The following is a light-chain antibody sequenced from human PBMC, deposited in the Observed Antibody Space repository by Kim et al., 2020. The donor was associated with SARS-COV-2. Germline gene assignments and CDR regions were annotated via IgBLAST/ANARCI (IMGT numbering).Light chain of an antibody. CDR2: AAS. CDR3: QQYDGYPRT. CDR1: QGIANN. V-gene: IGKV1-16*01. J-gene: IGKJ1*01. Sequence: ASVGDRVIITCRASQGIANNVAWFQQKPGKAPKALIYAASSLESEVPSRFSGSGSGTDFILTISSLQPEDYATYYCQQYDGYPRTFGQGTKVDIK.